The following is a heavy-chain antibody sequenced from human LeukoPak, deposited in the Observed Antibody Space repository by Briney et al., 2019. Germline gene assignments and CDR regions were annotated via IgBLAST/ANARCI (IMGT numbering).Heavy chain of an antibody. CDR3: GRLNLPAVSGAFDY. D-gene: IGHD2-2*01. V-gene: IGHV4-4*07. CDR2: IHSSWTT. CDR1: GDSISTYY. Sequence: SETLSLTCTVSGDSISTYYWSWIRQPAGKGLEWIGRIHSSWTTHYNPSLRSRVTLSIDTSKTQFSLKLSSVTAADTAVYYCGRLNLPAVSGAFDYWGQGTLVTVSS. J-gene: IGHJ4*02.